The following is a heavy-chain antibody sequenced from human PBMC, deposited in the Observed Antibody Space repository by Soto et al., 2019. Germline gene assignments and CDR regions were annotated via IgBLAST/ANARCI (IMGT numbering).Heavy chain of an antibody. V-gene: IGHV4-38-2*02. CDR2: IYHSGTT. J-gene: IGHJ3*02. D-gene: IGHD3-3*01. CDR3: ARGRRPDYDFWSGRHDAFDI. CDR1: GDSIINGYY. Sequence: SETLSLTCSVSGDSIINGYYWAWIRQPPGKGLEWIGSIYHSGTTYYNPSLKSRVTISVDTSKNQFSLKLSSVTAADSAVYYCARGRRPDYDFWSGRHDAFDIWGQGTMVTVSS.